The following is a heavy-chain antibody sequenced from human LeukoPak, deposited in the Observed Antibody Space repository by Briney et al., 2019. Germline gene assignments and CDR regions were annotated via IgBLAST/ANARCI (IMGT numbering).Heavy chain of an antibody. CDR2: MHPDNGNT. D-gene: IGHD3-10*01. CDR1: GYAFTNYD. Sequence: EASVKVSCKTSGYAFTNYDINWVRQAPGQGLEWMGWMHPDNGNTGYAQKFQGRVTMTRNTSIITAYMELRSLRSDDTAVYYCARGHGSAFDPWGQGTLVTVSS. CDR3: ARGHGSAFDP. J-gene: IGHJ5*02. V-gene: IGHV1-8*01.